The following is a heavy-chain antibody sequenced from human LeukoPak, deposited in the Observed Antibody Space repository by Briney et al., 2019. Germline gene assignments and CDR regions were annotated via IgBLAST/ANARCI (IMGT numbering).Heavy chain of an antibody. CDR1: GFTFSSHS. J-gene: IGHJ4*02. CDR2: ISPDSGHI. D-gene: IGHD6-13*01. CDR3: APFSAVTHYYFDY. Sequence: GGSLRLSCAASGFTFSSHSLMWVRQAPGKGLEWVSSISPDSGHIYYADSVKGRFTISRDNAENSLFLQMNSLGAEDTAVYYCAPFSAVTHYYFDYWGQGTLVTVSS. V-gene: IGHV3-21*01.